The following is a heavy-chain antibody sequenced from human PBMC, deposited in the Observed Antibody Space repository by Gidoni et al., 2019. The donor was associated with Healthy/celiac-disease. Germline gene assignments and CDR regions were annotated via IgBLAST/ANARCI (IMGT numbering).Heavy chain of an antibody. Sequence: QLQLQESGPGLVKPSETLSLTCTVSGGSISSSSYYWGWIRQPPGKGLEWIGSIYYSGSTYYNPSLKSRVTISVDTSKNQFSLKLSSVTAADTAVYYCARRGGGVGAPRHYFQHWGQGTLVTVSS. J-gene: IGHJ1*01. CDR2: IYYSGST. CDR3: ARRGGGVGAPRHYFQH. D-gene: IGHD1-26*01. CDR1: GGSISSSSYY. V-gene: IGHV4-39*01.